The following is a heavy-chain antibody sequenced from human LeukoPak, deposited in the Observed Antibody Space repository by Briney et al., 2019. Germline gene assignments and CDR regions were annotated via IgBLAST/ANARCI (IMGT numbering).Heavy chain of an antibody. Sequence: ASVKVSCKASGYTFTSYGISWVRQAPGQGLEWMGWINPNNGGTNYAQKFHGRVTMTRDTSISTAYMEPSRLRSDDTAVYYCARGYCSGGDCYENDYWGQGTLVTVSS. CDR2: INPNNGGT. CDR3: ARGYCSGGDCYENDY. V-gene: IGHV1-2*02. J-gene: IGHJ4*02. CDR1: GYTFTSYG. D-gene: IGHD2-21*02.